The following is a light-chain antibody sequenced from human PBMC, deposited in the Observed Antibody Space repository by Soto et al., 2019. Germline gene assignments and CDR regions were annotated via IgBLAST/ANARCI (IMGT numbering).Light chain of an antibody. CDR2: AAS. J-gene: IGKJ3*01. CDR3: QKYTSAPCT. Sequence: DIQMTQSPSSLSASVGDRVTITFRASQGISNYFAWYQQKPGTVPKLLIYAASTLQSGVPSRFSGSGSGTDFTLTISSLQPEDVATYYCQKYTSAPCTCGPGTKVDIK. CDR1: QGISNY. V-gene: IGKV1-27*01.